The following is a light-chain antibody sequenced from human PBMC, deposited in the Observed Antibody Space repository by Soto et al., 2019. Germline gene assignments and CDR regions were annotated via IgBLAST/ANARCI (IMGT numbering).Light chain of an antibody. V-gene: IGKV3-11*01. CDR3: HQRQSWPRT. CDR2: QTS. CDR1: QYINTR. Sequence: EIVWTQSPATLSSFPGDRVTLSCRASQYINTRLAWYQHRPGQAPRLLIYQTSIRAAGIPARFSASGSGTDFTLTISDVQPEDFALYYCHQRQSWPRTFGQGTKVDIK. J-gene: IGKJ1*01.